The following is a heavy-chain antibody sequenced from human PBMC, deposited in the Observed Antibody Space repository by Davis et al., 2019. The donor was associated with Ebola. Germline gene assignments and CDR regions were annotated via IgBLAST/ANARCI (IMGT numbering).Heavy chain of an antibody. V-gene: IGHV3-64D*06. Sequence: GGSLRLSCAASGFTFSSYAMSWVRQAPGKGLEYVSAISSNGGSTYYADSVKGRFTISRDNSKNTLYLQMSSLRAEDTAVYYCAREGVPGTTVLLYYYYGMDVWGKGTTVTVSS. CDR1: GFTFSSYA. J-gene: IGHJ6*04. CDR3: AREGVPGTTVLLYYYYGMDV. CDR2: ISSNGGST. D-gene: IGHD4-17*01.